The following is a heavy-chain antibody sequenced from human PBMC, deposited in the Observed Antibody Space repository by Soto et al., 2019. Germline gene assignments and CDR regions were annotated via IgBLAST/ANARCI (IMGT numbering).Heavy chain of an antibody. D-gene: IGHD6-19*01. V-gene: IGHV4-4*07. J-gene: IGHJ5*02. CDR1: GASISSYF. CDR3: ARAAGPHRWFDP. CDR2: ISTSGTT. Sequence: TSETLSLTCTVSGASISSYFWTWIRQPAGKGLDWIGRISTSGTTDYNPSLKSRVTMSLDTSKNHFSLNLSSVTAADTAVYYCARAAGPHRWFDPCGQGTLVTFSS.